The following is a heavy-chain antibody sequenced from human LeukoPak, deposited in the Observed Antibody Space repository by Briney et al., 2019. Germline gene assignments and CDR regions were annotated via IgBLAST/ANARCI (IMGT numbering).Heavy chain of an antibody. J-gene: IGHJ4*02. CDR3: ASELVVGY. CDR2: INSDGSTT. CDR1: GFTVSSDW. D-gene: IGHD1-26*01. V-gene: IGHV3-74*01. Sequence: PGGSLRLSCAASGFTVSSDWMYSVRQAPGKWPGFVSRINSDGSTTNYAGSVKGRFTISRDNAKNTLYLQMNSLRGEDTAVYYCASELVVGYWGLGTLDSVSS.